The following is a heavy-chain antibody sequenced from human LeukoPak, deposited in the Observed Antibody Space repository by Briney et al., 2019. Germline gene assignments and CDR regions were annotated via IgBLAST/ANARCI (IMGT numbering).Heavy chain of an antibody. CDR2: INPKSGDT. D-gene: IGHD3-22*01. CDR3: ARVGHYYDSCGYYTFDY. CDR1: GYTFTGYY. V-gene: IGHV1-2*02. Sequence: ASVKVSCKTSGYTFTGYYIHWVRQAPAQGLDWMAGINPKSGDTNYAQKFQGRVTMTGDTSISTAHVELSRLRFDDTALYYCARVGHYYDSCGYYTFDYWGQGTLVTVSS. J-gene: IGHJ4*02.